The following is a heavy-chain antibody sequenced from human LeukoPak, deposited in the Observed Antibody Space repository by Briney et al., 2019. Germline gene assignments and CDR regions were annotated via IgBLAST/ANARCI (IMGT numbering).Heavy chain of an antibody. CDR3: ATIRPDY. CDR1: GFTFSSYW. Sequence: GGSLRLSCEASGFTFSSYWMHWVRQGPGKGLVWVARIKSDVSSTDYADSVKGRFTISRDNAKNKLYLQMNSLRAEDTGVYYCATIRPDYWGQGTLVTVSS. D-gene: IGHD3-3*01. V-gene: IGHV3-74*01. J-gene: IGHJ4*02. CDR2: IKSDVSST.